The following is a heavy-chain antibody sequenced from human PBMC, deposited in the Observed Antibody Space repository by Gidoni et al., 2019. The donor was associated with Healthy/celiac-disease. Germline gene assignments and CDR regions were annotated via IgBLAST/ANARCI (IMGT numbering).Heavy chain of an antibody. CDR2: IIPSFGKA. J-gene: IGHJ5*02. Sequence: QVQLVQSGSEGKKPGSSVTVSCKASGGTFSSYAISWVQQAPGQGLEWMGWIIPSFGKANYAQKFQGRGTSTADESKSTAYMELSSLRSEDTAVYYCARVPLDIVVVPAAILGWFDPWGQGTLVTVSA. CDR3: ARVPLDIVVVPAAILGWFDP. V-gene: IGHV1-69*01. D-gene: IGHD2-2*02. CDR1: GGTFSSYA.